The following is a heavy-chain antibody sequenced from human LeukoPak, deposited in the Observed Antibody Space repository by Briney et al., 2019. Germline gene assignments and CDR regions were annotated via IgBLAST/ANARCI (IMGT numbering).Heavy chain of an antibody. Sequence: PSETLSLTCTVSGGSISSYYWSWIRQPPGKGLEWIGEINHTGSTNYNPSLKSRVTISVDTSKNQFSLKLSSVTAADTAVYYCASTPVLRFLEWFPNNWFDPWGQGTLVTVSS. CDR1: GGSISSYY. D-gene: IGHD3-3*01. J-gene: IGHJ5*02. V-gene: IGHV4-34*01. CDR3: ASTPVLRFLEWFPNNWFDP. CDR2: INHTGST.